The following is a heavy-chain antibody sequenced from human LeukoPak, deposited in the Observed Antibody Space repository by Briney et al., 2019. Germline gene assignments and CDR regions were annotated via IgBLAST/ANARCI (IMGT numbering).Heavy chain of an antibody. CDR2: INHSGST. Sequence: TSETLSLTCAVYGGSFSGYYWSWIRQPPGKGLEWSGEINHSGSTNYNPSLKSRVTISVDTSKDQFSLKLSSVTAADTAVYYCARTSYCSSTSCYRSGHYYYGMDVWGQGTTVTVSS. V-gene: IGHV4-34*01. CDR1: GGSFSGYY. J-gene: IGHJ6*02. D-gene: IGHD2-2*01. CDR3: ARTSYCSSTSCYRSGHYYYGMDV.